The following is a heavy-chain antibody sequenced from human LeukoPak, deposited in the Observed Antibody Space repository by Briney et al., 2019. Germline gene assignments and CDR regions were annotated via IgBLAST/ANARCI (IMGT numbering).Heavy chain of an antibody. Sequence: PSXTLXXTCXXXXXXXXSYYWSWIRQPPGKGLEWIGYIYYSGSTNYNPSLKSRVTISVDTSKNQFSLKLSSVTAADTAVYCCARVRSSGWLDYWGQGTLVTVSS. CDR3: ARVRSSGWLDY. J-gene: IGHJ4*02. CDR1: XXXXXSYY. V-gene: IGHV4-59*01. CDR2: IYYSGST. D-gene: IGHD6-19*01.